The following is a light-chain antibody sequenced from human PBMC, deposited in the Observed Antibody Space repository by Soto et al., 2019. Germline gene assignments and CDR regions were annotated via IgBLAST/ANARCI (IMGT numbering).Light chain of an antibody. J-gene: IGLJ1*01. V-gene: IGLV1-40*01. Sequence: SVLTQPPSVSGAPGQRVTISCTGSSSNIGAGYDVHWYQQLPGTAPKLLIYVNINRPAGVPDRFSGSKSGTSASLAITGLQAEDEADYYCQSYDSSPSGYVFGTGTKVHRP. CDR3: QSYDSSPSGYV. CDR1: SSNIGAGYD. CDR2: VNI.